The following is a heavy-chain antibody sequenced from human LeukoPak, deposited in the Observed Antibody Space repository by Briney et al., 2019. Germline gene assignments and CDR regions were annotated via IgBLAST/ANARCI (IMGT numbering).Heavy chain of an antibody. D-gene: IGHD6-13*01. CDR2: IYSSGHT. J-gene: IGHJ4*02. V-gene: IGHV4-59*08. Sequence: SETLSLTCTVSGGSISNYYWSWIRQPPGKGLEWIGYIYSSGHTNYNPSLKNRDTISVDTSKSQSSLNLTSVTAADTAVYYCARHFSGAAAPLPFDYWGQGTLVTVSS. CDR1: GGSISNYY. CDR3: ARHFSGAAAPLPFDY.